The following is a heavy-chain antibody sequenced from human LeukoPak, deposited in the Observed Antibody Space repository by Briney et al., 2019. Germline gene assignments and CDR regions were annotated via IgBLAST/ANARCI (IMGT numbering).Heavy chain of an antibody. V-gene: IGHV1-46*01. D-gene: IGHD1-26*01. CDR3: ARDAAPGRSGSYYPFDY. J-gene: IGHJ4*02. CDR1: GYTFTSYY. Sequence: VASVKVSCKASGYTFTSYYMRWVRQAPGQGLEWMGIINPSGGSTSYAQKFQGRVTMTRDMSTSTVYMELSSLRSEDTAVYYCARDAAPGRSGSYYPFDYWGQGTLVTVSS. CDR2: INPSGGST.